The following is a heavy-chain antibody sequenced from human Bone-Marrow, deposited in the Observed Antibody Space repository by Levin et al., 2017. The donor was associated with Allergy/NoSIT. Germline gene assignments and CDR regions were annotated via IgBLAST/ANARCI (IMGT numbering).Heavy chain of an antibody. V-gene: IGHV3-30*04. CDR1: GFRFSAHD. Sequence: SGGSLRLSCAASGFRFSAHDLHWVRQTPGKGLEWVAVISFDGKNRYYAESVKGRFTIFRDSSKKMLFLQMNSLKTEDTSNYFCARGNGFRDCGDDCFSNGLDIWGQGTVVAVSS. D-gene: IGHD2-21*02. CDR3: ARGNGFRDCGDDCFSNGLDI. J-gene: IGHJ3*02. CDR2: ISFDGKNR.